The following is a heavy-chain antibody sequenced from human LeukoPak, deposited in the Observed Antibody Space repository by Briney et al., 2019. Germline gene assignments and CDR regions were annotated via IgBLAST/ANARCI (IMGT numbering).Heavy chain of an antibody. CDR3: AIGAYCGGDCYSGPFDY. J-gene: IGHJ4*02. Sequence: GESLKISCKGSGYSFTSYWIGWVRQMPGKGLEWMGIIYPDDSDTRYSPSFQGQVTISADKSISTAYLQWSSLKASDTAMYYCAIGAYCGGDCYSGPFDYWGQGTLVTVSS. V-gene: IGHV5-51*01. CDR2: IYPDDSDT. D-gene: IGHD2-21*02. CDR1: GYSFTSYW.